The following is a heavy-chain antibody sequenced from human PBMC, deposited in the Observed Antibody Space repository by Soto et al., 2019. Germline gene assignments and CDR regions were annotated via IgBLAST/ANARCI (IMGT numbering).Heavy chain of an antibody. CDR3: ARDDRAVAEKALDY. D-gene: IGHD6-19*01. CDR2: ISSSSSYI. V-gene: IGHV3-21*01. J-gene: IGHJ4*02. Sequence: GGSLRLSCAASGFTFRSYRMNWVRQAPGKGLEWVSSISSSSSYIYYADSEKGRFTISRDTAKNSLYLQMNSLRAEDTAVYYCARDDRAVAEKALDYWGQGTPVTVAS. CDR1: GFTFRSYR.